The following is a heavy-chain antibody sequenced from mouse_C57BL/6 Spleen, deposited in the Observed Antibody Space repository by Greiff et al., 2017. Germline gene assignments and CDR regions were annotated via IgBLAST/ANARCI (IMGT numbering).Heavy chain of an antibody. D-gene: IGHD1-1*01. V-gene: IGHV5-4*01. CDR1: GFTFSSYA. J-gene: IGHJ4*01. CDR2: ISDGGSYT. Sequence: EVQLVESGGGLVKPGGSLKLSCAASGFTFSSYAMSWVRQTPEKRLEWVATISDGGSYTYYPDNVKGRFTIARDNAKNNLYLQMRHLKSEDTAMYYCARGTYYGSSYAMGYWGQGTSVTVSS. CDR3: ARGTYYGSSYAMGY.